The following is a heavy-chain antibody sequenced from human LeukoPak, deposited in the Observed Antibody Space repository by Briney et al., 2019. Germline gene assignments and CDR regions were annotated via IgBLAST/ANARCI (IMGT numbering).Heavy chain of an antibody. J-gene: IGHJ3*02. CDR3: ARDRVTMIVVPRDAFDI. D-gene: IGHD3-22*01. Sequence: ASVKVSCKASGYTFTSYYMHWVRQAPGQGLEWMGIINPSGGSTSYAQKFQSRVTMTRDTSTSTVYMELSSLRSEDTAVYYCARDRVTMIVVPRDAFDIWGQGTMVTVSS. V-gene: IGHV1-46*01. CDR2: INPSGGST. CDR1: GYTFTSYY.